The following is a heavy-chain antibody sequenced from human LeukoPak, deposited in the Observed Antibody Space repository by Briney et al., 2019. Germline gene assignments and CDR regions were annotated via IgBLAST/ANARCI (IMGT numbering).Heavy chain of an antibody. CDR3: ARDFTYYDSNPDAFDI. CDR1: GGTFSSYA. J-gene: IGHJ3*02. D-gene: IGHD3-22*01. V-gene: IGHV1-69*04. CDR2: IIPILGIA. Sequence: GASVKVSCKASGGTFSSYAISWVRQAPGQGLEWMGRIIPILGIANYAQKFQGRVTITADKSTSTAYMELSSLRSEDTAVYYCARDFTYYDSNPDAFDIWGQGTMVTVSS.